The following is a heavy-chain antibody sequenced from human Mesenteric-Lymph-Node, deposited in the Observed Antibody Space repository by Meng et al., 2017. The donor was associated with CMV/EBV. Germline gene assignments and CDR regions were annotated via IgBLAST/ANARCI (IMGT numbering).Heavy chain of an antibody. D-gene: IGHD1-26*01. Sequence: SETLSLTCAVYGGSFSGYYWSWIRQPPGKGLEWIGEINHSGSTNYNPSLKSRVTISVDTSKNQFSLKLNSVAAADTAVYYCARDGSGNDYWGQGMLVTVSS. CDR3: ARDGSGNDY. CDR1: GGSFSGYY. CDR2: INHSGST. J-gene: IGHJ4*02. V-gene: IGHV4-34*01.